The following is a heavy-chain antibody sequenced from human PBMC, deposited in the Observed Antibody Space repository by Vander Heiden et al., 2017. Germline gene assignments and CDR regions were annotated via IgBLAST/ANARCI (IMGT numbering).Heavy chain of an antibody. V-gene: IGHV1-18*01. Sequence: QVQLVQSGAEVKKPGAAVKVSCKASGYTFTSYGISWVRQAPGQGLEWMGWISAYNGNTNYAQKLQGRVTMTTDTSTSTAYMELRSLRSDDTAVYYCARDCQPITIFAYYYGMDVWGQGTTVTVSS. D-gene: IGHD3-3*01. CDR1: GYTFTSYG. CDR2: ISAYNGNT. CDR3: ARDCQPITIFAYYYGMDV. J-gene: IGHJ6*02.